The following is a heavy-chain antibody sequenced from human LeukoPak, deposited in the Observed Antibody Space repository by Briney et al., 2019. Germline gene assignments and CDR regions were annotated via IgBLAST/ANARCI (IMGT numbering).Heavy chain of an antibody. CDR2: ISAHNGNT. CDR1: GYTFTSYG. J-gene: IGHJ5*02. Sequence: ASVKVSCKASGYTFTSYGISWVRQAPGQGLEWMGWISAHNGNTNYAQKLQGRVTMTTDISTSTAYMELRSLRSDDTAVFYCVRTTMAAPGDWFDPWGQGTLVTVSS. D-gene: IGHD5-24*01. V-gene: IGHV1-18*01. CDR3: VRTTMAAPGDWFDP.